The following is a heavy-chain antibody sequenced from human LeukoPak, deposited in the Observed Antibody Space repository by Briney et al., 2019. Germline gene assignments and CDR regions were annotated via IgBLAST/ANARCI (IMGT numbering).Heavy chain of an antibody. CDR1: GGTFSSYA. D-gene: IGHD5-24*01. Sequence: ASVKVSCKASGGTFSSYAISWVRQAPGQGLEWMGGIIPIFGTANYAQKFQGRVTITADESTSTAYMELGSLRSEDTAVYYCARGGQEGYSNAFDIWGQGTMVTVSS. V-gene: IGHV1-69*13. CDR2: IIPIFGTA. CDR3: ARGGQEGYSNAFDI. J-gene: IGHJ3*02.